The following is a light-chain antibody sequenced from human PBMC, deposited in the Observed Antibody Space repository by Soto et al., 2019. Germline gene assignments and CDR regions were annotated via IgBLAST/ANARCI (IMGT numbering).Light chain of an antibody. CDR3: CSYAGSYTYV. J-gene: IGLJ1*01. Sequence: SVLTRPASVSGSPGQSITISCTGTTSDVGSYNYVSWYQQHPGKAPKLIMYDVSKRPSGVPDRFSGSKSGKTASLTISGLQAEDEAEYYCCSYAGSYTYVFGTGTKVTV. CDR1: TSDVGSYNY. CDR2: DVS. V-gene: IGLV2-11*01.